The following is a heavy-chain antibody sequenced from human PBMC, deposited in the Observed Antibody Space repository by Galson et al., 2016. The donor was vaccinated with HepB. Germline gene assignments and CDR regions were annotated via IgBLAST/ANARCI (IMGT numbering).Heavy chain of an antibody. Sequence: SLRLSCAAARVTFNNYAMHWVRQAPGKGLEWVGIISYDGTSKYYAKSMKGRFTISRGNSRDTVYLQMNRLRNEDTAVYYCARDLMWGLRGFHCAIDIWGQGTLVTVSS. CDR3: ARDLMWGLRGFHCAIDI. V-gene: IGHV3-30*04. CDR1: RVTFNNYA. J-gene: IGHJ3*02. CDR2: ISYDGTSK. D-gene: IGHD1-26*01.